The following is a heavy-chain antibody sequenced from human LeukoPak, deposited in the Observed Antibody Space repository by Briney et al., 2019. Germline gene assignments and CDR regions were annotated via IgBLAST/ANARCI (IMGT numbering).Heavy chain of an antibody. CDR2: IYTSGST. CDR1: GGSISSGSYY. Sequence: SQTLSLTCTVSGGSISSGSYYWSWIRQPAGKGLEWIGRIYTSGSTNYNPSLKSRVTISVDTSKNQFSLKLSSVTAADTAVYYCARKGYDPPHTFDYWGQGTLVTVSS. J-gene: IGHJ4*02. CDR3: ARKGYDPPHTFDY. D-gene: IGHD3-22*01. V-gene: IGHV4-61*02.